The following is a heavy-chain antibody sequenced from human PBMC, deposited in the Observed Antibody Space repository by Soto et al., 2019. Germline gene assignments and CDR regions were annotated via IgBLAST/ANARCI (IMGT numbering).Heavy chain of an antibody. J-gene: IGHJ3*02. CDR3: ARDRDYDYIWGSYRCTGAFDI. V-gene: IGHV3-7*01. CDR1: GFTFSSYW. D-gene: IGHD3-16*02. Sequence: GGSLRLSCAASGFTFSSYWMSWVRQAPGKGLEWVANIKQDGSEKYYVDSVKGRFTISRDNAKNSLYLQMNSLRAEDTAVYYCARDRDYDYIWGSYRCTGAFDIWGQGTMVTVSS. CDR2: IKQDGSEK.